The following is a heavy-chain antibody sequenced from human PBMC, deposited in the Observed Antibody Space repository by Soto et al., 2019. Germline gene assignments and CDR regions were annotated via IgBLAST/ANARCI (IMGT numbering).Heavy chain of an antibody. CDR3: ATELIANYGMDV. CDR2: IYTDDNI. V-gene: IGHV3-53*01. Sequence: EVQLVESGGGLVQPGGSLRLSCAASGFTVSGNYVTWVRQAPGKGLEWVSVIYTDDNIYYADSVTGRFTISRDNSKNTFYLQMNRLRVEDTAVYYWATELIANYGMDVWGEGTTVTVSS. J-gene: IGHJ6*04. D-gene: IGHD2-21*01. CDR1: GFTVSGNY.